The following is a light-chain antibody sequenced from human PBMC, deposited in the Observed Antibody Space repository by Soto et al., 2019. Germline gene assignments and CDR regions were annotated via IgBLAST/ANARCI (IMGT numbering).Light chain of an antibody. J-gene: IGKJ5*01. CDR3: QQDYNLIT. Sequence: PGERVTLSCRASQSVSSSYLTWYQQKPGQAPRLLIYVASTRATSIPARFSGSGSGTDFTLTISSLQPEDFAVYYCQQDYNLITFGQGTRLEIK. CDR1: QSVSSSY. V-gene: IGKV3D-7*01. CDR2: VAS.